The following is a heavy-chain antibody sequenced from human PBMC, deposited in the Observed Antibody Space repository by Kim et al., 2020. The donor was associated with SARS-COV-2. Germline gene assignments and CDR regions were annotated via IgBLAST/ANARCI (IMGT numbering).Heavy chain of an antibody. CDR1: GGSINNYY. V-gene: IGHV4-59*08. CDR3: SRHWGGSRTYLQLHFDF. Sequence: SETLSLTCTVSGGSINNYYWSWLRQPPGRGLEWIGSIYYTGTTNYNPSLASRLTISIDTSKNQFSLKMTSVTAADTAVYYCSRHWGGSRTYLQLHFDFWG. J-gene: IGHJ4*01. D-gene: IGHD3-10*01. CDR2: IYYTGTT.